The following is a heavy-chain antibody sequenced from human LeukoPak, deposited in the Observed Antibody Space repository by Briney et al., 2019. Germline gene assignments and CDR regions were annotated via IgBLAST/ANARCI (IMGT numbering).Heavy chain of an antibody. J-gene: IGHJ4*02. V-gene: IGHV4-39*01. CDR1: GGSITSTGYH. Sequence: PSETLSLTCTVSGGSITSTGYHWGWIRQPPGKGLEWIVSISYSGSTYYNPSLKSRATTSINTSKTQFSLKPNPCTAATTAQFYCAGRGPSYGSAYYWGRGNLVTVSA. D-gene: IGHD3-16*01. CDR2: ISYSGST. CDR3: AGRGPSYGSAYY.